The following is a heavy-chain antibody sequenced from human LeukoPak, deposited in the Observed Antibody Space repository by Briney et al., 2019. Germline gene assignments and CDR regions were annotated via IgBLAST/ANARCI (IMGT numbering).Heavy chain of an antibody. CDR2: ISAYNGNT. CDR1: GYTFNTYA. J-gene: IGHJ4*02. D-gene: IGHD5-24*01. Sequence: ASVKVSCKASGYTFNTYAFSWVRQAPGQGLEWMGWISAYNGNTNYAQKFQGRVTMTTHTSTSTAHMALRNLRSDDTAVYYCGRYLPRVAGDNYGIDYWGQGTLVTVSS. V-gene: IGHV1-18*01. CDR3: GRYLPRVAGDNYGIDY.